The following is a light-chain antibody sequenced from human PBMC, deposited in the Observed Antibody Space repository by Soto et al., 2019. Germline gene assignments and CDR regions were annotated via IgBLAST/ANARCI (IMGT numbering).Light chain of an antibody. CDR3: QQYKNWPPA. CDR2: GAS. CDR1: QSVSGN. Sequence: EIVMTPSPATLSVSPGERATLSCRTSQSVSGNLAWYQQKPGQAPRLLIDGASTRATGIPARFSGGGSGTEFTLTISSRQSEDVAVYYCQQYKNWPPAFGQGTKGEIK. V-gene: IGKV3-15*01. J-gene: IGKJ1*01.